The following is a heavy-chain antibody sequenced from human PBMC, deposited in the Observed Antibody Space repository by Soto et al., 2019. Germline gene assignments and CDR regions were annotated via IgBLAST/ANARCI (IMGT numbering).Heavy chain of an antibody. Sequence: QITLKESGPTLVKPTQTLTLTCTFSGFSLSTSGVGVGWIRQPPGKALEWLALIYWDDDKRYSPSLKSRLTITKDTSKNQVVLTMTNMDPVDTATYYCAHQPIYCISTSCYDWFDPWGQRTIVTVSS. D-gene: IGHD2-2*01. CDR1: GFSLSTSGVG. CDR3: AHQPIYCISTSCYDWFDP. J-gene: IGHJ5*02. CDR2: IYWDDDK. V-gene: IGHV2-5*02.